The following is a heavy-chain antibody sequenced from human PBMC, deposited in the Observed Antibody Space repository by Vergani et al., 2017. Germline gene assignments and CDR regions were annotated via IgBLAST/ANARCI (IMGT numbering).Heavy chain of an antibody. CDR1: GFTFDDYA. D-gene: IGHD6-25*01. V-gene: IGHV3-9*01. Sequence: EVQLVESGGGLVQPGRSLRLSCAASGFTFDDYAMHWVRQAPGKGLEWVSGISWKSGSTGYADSVKGRFTISRDNAKNSLYLQMNSLRAEDTAVYYCARDQKRHYYYYMDVWGKGTTVTVSS. J-gene: IGHJ6*03. CDR2: ISWKSGST. CDR3: ARDQKRHYYYYMDV.